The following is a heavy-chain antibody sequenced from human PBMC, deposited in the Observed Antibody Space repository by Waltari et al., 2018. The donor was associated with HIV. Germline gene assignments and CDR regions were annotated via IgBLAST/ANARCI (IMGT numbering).Heavy chain of an antibody. CDR1: GGSFGGHY. D-gene: IGHD1-7*01. Sequence: QVQLQQWGAGLLKPSETLSLIGAVCGGSFGGHYWAGTRQPPGKGLEWIGETNDRGSTNYNPSLKSRVTMSIDTAKNEFSLKLSSVTAADTAVYYCARERPMWNYGPGVKYMDVWGQGTTVTVSS. V-gene: IGHV4-34*01. CDR2: TNDRGST. CDR3: ARERPMWNYGPGVKYMDV. J-gene: IGHJ6*03.